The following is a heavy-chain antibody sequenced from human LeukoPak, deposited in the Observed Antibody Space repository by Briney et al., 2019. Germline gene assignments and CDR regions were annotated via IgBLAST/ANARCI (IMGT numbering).Heavy chain of an antibody. V-gene: IGHV4-59*08. D-gene: IGHD4-17*01. CDR3: ARHALYGDYYYFDY. Sequence: PSETLSLTCTVSGGSISSYYWSWIRQPPGKGLEWVGSIHYSGSPNYNPSLKSRDTITEDTTKNQVSLKLSSVPAADTAVYYCARHALYGDYYYFDYWGQGTLVTVSS. CDR2: IHYSGSP. J-gene: IGHJ4*02. CDR1: GGSISSYY.